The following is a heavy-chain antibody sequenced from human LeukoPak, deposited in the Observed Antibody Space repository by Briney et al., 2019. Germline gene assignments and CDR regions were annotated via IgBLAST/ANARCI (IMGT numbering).Heavy chain of an antibody. J-gene: IGHJ5*02. CDR2: IYYSGST. CDR3: ARGAPYSSSWYR. V-gene: IGHV4-59*01. D-gene: IGHD6-13*01. Sequence: SETLSLTCTVSGGSISSYYWSWIRQPPGEGLEWIGYIYYSGSTNYNPSLKSRVTISVDTSKNQFSLKLSSVTAADTAVYYCARGAPYSSSWYRWGQGTLATVSS. CDR1: GGSISSYY.